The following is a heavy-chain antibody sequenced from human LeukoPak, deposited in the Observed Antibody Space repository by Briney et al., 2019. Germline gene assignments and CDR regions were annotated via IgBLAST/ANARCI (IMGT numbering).Heavy chain of an antibody. J-gene: IGHJ6*02. CDR1: GFTFSSFA. V-gene: IGHV3-23*01. Sequence: PGGSLRLSCAASGFTFSSFAMSWVRQAPGNGLEWVSSISASGYSTYYTDSVKGRFTISRDNSKNTLFLQVNSLRAEDTAVYYCAKVRTYFYHGLDVWGQGTTVTVSS. D-gene: IGHD1-14*01. CDR2: ISASGYST. CDR3: AKVRTYFYHGLDV.